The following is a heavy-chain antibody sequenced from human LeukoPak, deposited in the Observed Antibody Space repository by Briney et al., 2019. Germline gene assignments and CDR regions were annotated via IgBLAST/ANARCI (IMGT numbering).Heavy chain of an antibody. V-gene: IGHV4-59*01. D-gene: IGHD1-26*01. Sequence: SETLSLTCTVSGGSISSYYWSWIRQPPGRGLEWIGYIYYSGSTNYNPSLKSRVTISVDTSKNQFSLKLSSVIAADTAVYYCARVLRQDAFDIWGQGTMVTVSS. CDR2: IYYSGST. CDR3: ARVLRQDAFDI. J-gene: IGHJ3*02. CDR1: GGSISSYY.